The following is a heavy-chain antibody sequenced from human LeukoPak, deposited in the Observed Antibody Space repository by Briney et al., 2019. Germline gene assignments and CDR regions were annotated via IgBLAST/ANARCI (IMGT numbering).Heavy chain of an antibody. Sequence: SETLSLTCTVSGYSISSGYYWGWIRQPPGKGLEWIGSIYYSGSTYYNPSLKSRVTISVDTSKNQLSLKLSSVTAADTAVYYCARATSTYYYDSSGYCDYWGQGTLVTVSS. D-gene: IGHD3-22*01. CDR2: IYYSGST. CDR1: GYSISSGYY. J-gene: IGHJ4*02. V-gene: IGHV4-38-2*02. CDR3: ARATSTYYYDSSGYCDY.